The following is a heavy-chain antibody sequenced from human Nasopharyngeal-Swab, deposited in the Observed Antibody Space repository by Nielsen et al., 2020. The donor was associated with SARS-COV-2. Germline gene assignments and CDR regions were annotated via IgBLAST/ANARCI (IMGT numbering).Heavy chain of an antibody. D-gene: IGHD4-17*01. CDR3: ARDPRVTTVTIWGRYYYGMDV. Sequence: SETLSLTCTVSGGSVSSGSYYWSWIRQPPGKGLEWIGYIYYSGSTNYNPSLKSRVTISVDTSKNQFSLKLSSVTAADTAVYYCARDPRVTTVTIWGRYYYGMDVWGQGTTVTVSS. J-gene: IGHJ6*02. CDR1: GGSVSSGSYY. CDR2: IYYSGST. V-gene: IGHV4-61*01.